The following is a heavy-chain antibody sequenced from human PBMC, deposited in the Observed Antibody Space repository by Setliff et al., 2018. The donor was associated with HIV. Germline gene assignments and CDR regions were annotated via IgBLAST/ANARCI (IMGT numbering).Heavy chain of an antibody. J-gene: IGHJ4*02. CDR1: GLIFSSYE. CDR2: ISTSGSTI. Sequence: GSLRLSCAASGLIFSSYEMNWVRQAPGKGLEWVSYISTSGSTIYYADSVKGRFTISRDNGKKSLYLQMDSLRDEDTAVYYCAREKFENGDYEFVSTFDSWGQGTLVTVSS. V-gene: IGHV3-48*03. D-gene: IGHD4-17*01. CDR3: AREKFENGDYEFVSTFDS.